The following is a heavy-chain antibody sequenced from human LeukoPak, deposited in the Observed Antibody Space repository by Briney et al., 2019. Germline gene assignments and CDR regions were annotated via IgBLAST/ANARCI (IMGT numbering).Heavy chain of an antibody. V-gene: IGHV4-30-2*01. CDR3: AREGPTAMDPIDAFDI. CDR1: GGSISSGGYY. CDR2: IYHSGST. J-gene: IGHJ3*02. D-gene: IGHD5-18*01. Sequence: SETLSLTCTVSGGSISSGGYYWSWIRQPPGKGLEWIGYIYHSGSTYYNPSLKSRVTISVDTSKNQFSLKLSSVTAADTAVYYCAREGPTAMDPIDAFDIWGQGTMVTVSS.